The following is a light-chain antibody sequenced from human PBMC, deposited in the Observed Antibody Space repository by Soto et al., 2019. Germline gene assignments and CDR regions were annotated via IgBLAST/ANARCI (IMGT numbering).Light chain of an antibody. J-gene: IGKJ2*01. Sequence: IQITYSPATLSGSVGVRVTITCRASQSITGWLARYPQNPGKGRMLLIYDASSLESGLPSTVNVIGCGTECTLTISRLHPDGFATYCCQQYNSYSGIAFGQGTK. CDR3: QQYNSYSGIA. CDR1: QSITGW. V-gene: IGKV1-5*01. CDR2: DAS.